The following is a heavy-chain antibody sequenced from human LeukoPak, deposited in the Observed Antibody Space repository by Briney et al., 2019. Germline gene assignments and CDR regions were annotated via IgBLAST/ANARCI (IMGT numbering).Heavy chain of an antibody. J-gene: IGHJ5*02. CDR1: GYTLTELS. CDR3: ATQYYYDSSGYFFSWFDP. CDR2: FDPEDGET. V-gene: IGHV1-24*01. Sequence: ASVKVSCKVSGYTLTELSMHWVRQAPGKGLEWMGGFDPEDGETIYAQKFQGRVTMTEDTSTDTAYMELSSLRSEDTAVYYCATQYYYDSSGYFFSWFDPWGQGTLVTVSS. D-gene: IGHD3-22*01.